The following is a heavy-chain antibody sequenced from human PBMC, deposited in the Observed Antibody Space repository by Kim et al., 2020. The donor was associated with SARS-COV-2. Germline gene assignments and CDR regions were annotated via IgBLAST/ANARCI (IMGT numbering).Heavy chain of an antibody. V-gene: IGHV3-23*01. J-gene: IGHJ6*02. CDR2: ISHDGTSQ. Sequence: GGSLRLSCAASGFTFSACAMTWVRQVPGKGLEWVSSISHDGTSQHYADSVKGRFTISRDDFKNTLYLRLTSLRAEDTSLYYCAKDVWDYSGMEAWGQGT. CDR3: AKDVWDYSGMEA. D-gene: IGHD1-26*01. CDR1: GFTFSACA.